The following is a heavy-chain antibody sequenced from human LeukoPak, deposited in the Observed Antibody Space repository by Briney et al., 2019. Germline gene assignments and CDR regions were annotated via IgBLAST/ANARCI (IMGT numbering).Heavy chain of an antibody. CDR1: GYTFTSYD. D-gene: IGHD2-21*01. Sequence: ASVKVSCKASGYTFTSYDMFWVRQATGQGLEWMGWMNPNSGNTGYAQSLQGRITLTRDNSITTADMVLINLTSQDTDAYYCAQGPSYSPWGQGTLVTVSS. J-gene: IGHJ5*02. CDR2: MNPNSGNT. CDR3: AQGPSYSP. V-gene: IGHV1-8*01.